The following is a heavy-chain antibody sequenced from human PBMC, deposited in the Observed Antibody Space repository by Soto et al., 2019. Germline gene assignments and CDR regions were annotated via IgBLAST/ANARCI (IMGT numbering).Heavy chain of an antibody. V-gene: IGHV1-69*13. CDR1: GGTFSSYA. CDR3: ARDPQRPYDSSGYYPI. Sequence: GASVKVSCKASGGTFSSYAISWVRQAPGQGLEWMGGIIPIFGTANYAQKFQGRVTITADESTSTAYMELSSLRSEDTAVYYCARDPQRPYDSSGYYPIWGQGTMVTVSS. CDR2: IIPIFGTA. J-gene: IGHJ3*02. D-gene: IGHD3-22*01.